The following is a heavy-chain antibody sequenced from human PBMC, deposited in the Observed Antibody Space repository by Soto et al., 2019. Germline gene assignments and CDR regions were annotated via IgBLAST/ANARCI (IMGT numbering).Heavy chain of an antibody. Sequence: QVQLVQSGAEVKKPGASVTVSCKDSGYTFTRYGISWVRQAPGQGLEWMGWISAYNGNTNYAQKLQGRVTMTTDTSTSTAYMELRSRRSDDTAVSYCARVPHHDYGSGSFDYWGQGPLVTVSS. CDR1: GYTFTRYG. CDR2: ISAYNGNT. D-gene: IGHD3-10*01. CDR3: ARVPHHDYGSGSFDY. V-gene: IGHV1-18*01. J-gene: IGHJ4*02.